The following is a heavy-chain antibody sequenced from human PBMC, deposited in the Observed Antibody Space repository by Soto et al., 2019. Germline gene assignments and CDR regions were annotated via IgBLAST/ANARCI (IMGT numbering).Heavy chain of an antibody. D-gene: IGHD2-2*01. J-gene: IGHJ6*03. CDR3: AVTGYCSSTSCYGGWYYYMDV. CDR2: MNPNSGNT. CDR1: GYTFTSYD. Sequence: ASVKVSCKASGYTFTSYDINWVRQATGQGLEWMGWMNPNSGNTGYAQKFQGRVTMTRNTSISTAYMELGSLRSEDTAVYYCAVTGYCSSTSCYGGWYYYMDVWGKGTTVTVSS. V-gene: IGHV1-8*01.